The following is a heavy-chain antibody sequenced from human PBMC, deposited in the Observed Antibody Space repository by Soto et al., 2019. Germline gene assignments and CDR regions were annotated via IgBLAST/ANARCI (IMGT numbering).Heavy chain of an antibody. CDR2: IWYDGSNK. CDR3: ASNYGDRYYYGMDV. J-gene: IGHJ6*02. D-gene: IGHD4-17*01. V-gene: IGHV3-33*01. CDR1: GFTFSSYG. Sequence: QVPLVESGGGVVQPGRSLRLSCAASGFTFSSYGMHWVRQAPGKGLEWVAVIWYDGSNKYYADSVKGRFTISRDNSKNTLYLQMNSLRAEDTAVYYCASNYGDRYYYGMDVWGQGTTVIVSS.